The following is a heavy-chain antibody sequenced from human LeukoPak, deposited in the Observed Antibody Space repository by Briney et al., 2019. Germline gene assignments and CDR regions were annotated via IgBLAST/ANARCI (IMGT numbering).Heavy chain of an antibody. V-gene: IGHV6-1*01. Sequence: SQTLSLTCAISGDSVSSKSAAWNWIRQSPSRGLEWLGRTYYRSKWYNDYAVSVKSRISVNPDTTKNQFSLQLSSVTAADTAVYYCARGGSLSIAAFDYWGQGTLVTVSS. D-gene: IGHD6-13*01. CDR2: TYYRSKWYN. CDR3: ARGGSLSIAAFDY. J-gene: IGHJ4*02. CDR1: GDSVSSKSAA.